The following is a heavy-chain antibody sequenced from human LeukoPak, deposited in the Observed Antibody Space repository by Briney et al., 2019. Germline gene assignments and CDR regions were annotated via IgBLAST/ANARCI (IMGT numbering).Heavy chain of an antibody. Sequence: SGGSLRLSCAASGFTFSDYYMSWVRQAPGEGLQWVSGISNSGDSTYYLDSVKGRFTISRDNSKNTLHLQMSSLRAEDTALYYCVKDRCDRATCPEVWGQGTLVTVSS. CDR3: VKDRCDRATCPEV. V-gene: IGHV3-23*01. D-gene: IGHD2-21*01. CDR1: GFTFSDYY. CDR2: ISNSGDST. J-gene: IGHJ4*02.